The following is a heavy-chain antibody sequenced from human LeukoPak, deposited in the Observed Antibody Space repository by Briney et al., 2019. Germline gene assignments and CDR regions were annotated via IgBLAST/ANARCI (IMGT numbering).Heavy chain of an antibody. CDR2: ISWNSGSI. V-gene: IGHV3-9*01. CDR1: GFTFDDYA. Sequence: TGGSLRLSCAASGFTFDDYAMHWVRQAPGKGLEWVSGISWNSGSIGYADSVKGRFTISRDNAKNSLYLQMNSLRAEDTALYYCAKVNWYGPSSSWYFRRGWFDPWGQGTLVTVSS. D-gene: IGHD6-13*01. CDR3: AKVNWYGPSSSWYFRRGWFDP. J-gene: IGHJ5*02.